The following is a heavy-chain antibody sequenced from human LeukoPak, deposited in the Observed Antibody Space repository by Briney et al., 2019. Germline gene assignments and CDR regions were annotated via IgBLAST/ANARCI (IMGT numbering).Heavy chain of an antibody. V-gene: IGHV1-8*01. CDR1: GYTFTSYD. CDR2: MNPNSGNT. Sequence: ASVKVSCKASGYTFTSYDINWVRQATGQGLEWMGWMNPNSGNTGYAQKFQGRVTMTRNTSISTAHMELSSLRSEDTAVYYCASGYYDSSGDQGGQNFDYWGQGTLVTVSS. J-gene: IGHJ4*02. CDR3: ASGYYDSSGDQGGQNFDY. D-gene: IGHD3-22*01.